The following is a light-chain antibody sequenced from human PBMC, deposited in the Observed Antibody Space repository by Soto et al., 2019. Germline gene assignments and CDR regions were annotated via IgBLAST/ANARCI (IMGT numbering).Light chain of an antibody. CDR3: HQYGGSPRYT. CDR2: GAS. J-gene: IGKJ2*01. CDR1: QSISNHY. Sequence: EIVLTQSPGTLSLSPGERATLSCRASQSISNHYLAWFQQKPGQAPRLLIYGASYRATGIPDRFSGSGSGTDFTLTITGLETEDFAVYHCHQYGGSPRYTLGQGTKVDIK. V-gene: IGKV3-20*01.